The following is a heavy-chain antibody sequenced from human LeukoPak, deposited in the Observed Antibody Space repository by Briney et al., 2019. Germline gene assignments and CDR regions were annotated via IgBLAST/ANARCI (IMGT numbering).Heavy chain of an antibody. CDR3: ARRASYYAMDV. J-gene: IGHJ6*02. CDR2: IYHSGST. CDR1: AGSISSNNW. Sequence: SGTLSLTCAVSAGSISSNNWWSWVRQPPGKGLEWIGEIYHSGSTNYNPSLKGRVTISVDKSKNQFSLKLTSVTAADTAVYYCARRASYYAMDVWGHGTTVTVSS. V-gene: IGHV4-4*02.